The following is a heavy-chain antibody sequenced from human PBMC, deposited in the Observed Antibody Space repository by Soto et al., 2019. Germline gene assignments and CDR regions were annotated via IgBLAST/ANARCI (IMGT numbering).Heavy chain of an antibody. CDR1: GLTFSDAW. Sequence: VQLVESGGGLVKPGGSLRLSCVASGLTFSDAWMNWLRQVPGKGLEWVARIRSQTDGGTTDYTAPVNGRFTISRDDSKNTLYLQMNSLKTDDTAIYYCATAPGDWGSALLDFWGQGTLVTVSS. CDR3: ATAPGDWGSALLDF. J-gene: IGHJ4*02. V-gene: IGHV3-15*07. CDR2: IRSQTDGGTT. D-gene: IGHD7-27*01.